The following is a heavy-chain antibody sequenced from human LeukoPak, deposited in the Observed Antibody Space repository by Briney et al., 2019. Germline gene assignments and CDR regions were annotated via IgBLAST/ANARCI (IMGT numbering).Heavy chain of an antibody. V-gene: IGHV4-39*01. J-gene: IGHJ4*02. D-gene: IGHD3-3*01. Sequence: SETMSLTCTLSGGYISSRSDYCGWIRQPPGKGVEWIGGIYYSERTYYNPSLKSRLTISVDTSKNQFSLKLRSVTAADTAVYYCARITPITIFGVVIISPKYYFDYWGQGTLVTVSS. CDR2: IYYSERT. CDR1: GGYISSRSDY. CDR3: ARITPITIFGVVIISPKYYFDY.